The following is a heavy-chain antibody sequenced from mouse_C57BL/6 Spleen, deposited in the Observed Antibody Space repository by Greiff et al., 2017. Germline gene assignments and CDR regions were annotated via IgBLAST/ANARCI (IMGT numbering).Heavy chain of an antibody. CDR1: GYTFTSYW. CDR3: ARALYDGYYVRYYAKGY. D-gene: IGHD2-3*01. Sequence: QVQLQQPGAELVRPGSSVKLSCKASGYTFTSYWMDWVKQRPGQGLEWIGNIYPSDSETHYTQKFKDKATLTVDKSSSTVYLQLSSLTSEDSAVYYCARALYDGYYVRYYAKGYWGQGTSVTVSS. CDR2: IYPSDSET. J-gene: IGHJ4*01. V-gene: IGHV1-61*01.